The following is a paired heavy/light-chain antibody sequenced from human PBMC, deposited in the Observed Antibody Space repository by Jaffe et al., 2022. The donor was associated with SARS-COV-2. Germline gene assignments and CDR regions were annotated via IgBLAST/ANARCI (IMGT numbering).Heavy chain of an antibody. J-gene: IGHJ6*02. Sequence: EVQLLESGGGLVQPGGSLRLSCAASGFTFSSYAMSWVRQAPGKGLEWVSAISGSGGSTYYADSVKGRFTISRDNSKNTLYLQMNSLRAEDTAVYYCAKCRDPYSSSWYLYYGMDVWGQGTTVTVSS. CDR1: GFTFSSYA. CDR2: ISGSGGST. CDR3: AKCRDPYSSSWYLYYGMDV. V-gene: IGHV3-23*01. D-gene: IGHD6-13*01.
Light chain of an antibody. J-gene: IGLJ1*01. CDR1: SSNIGNNY. V-gene: IGLV1-51*01. CDR2: DNN. Sequence: QSVLTQPPSVSAAPGQKVTISCSGSSSNIGNNYVSWYQQLPGTAPKLLIYDNNKRPSGIPDRFSGSKSGTSATLGITGLQTGDEADYYCGTWDSSLSAFYVFGTGTKVTVL. CDR3: GTWDSSLSAFYV.